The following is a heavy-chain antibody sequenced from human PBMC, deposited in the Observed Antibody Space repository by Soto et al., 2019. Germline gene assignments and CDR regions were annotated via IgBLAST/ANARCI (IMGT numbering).Heavy chain of an antibody. CDR2: IWYDGSNK. D-gene: IGHD2-15*01. J-gene: IGHJ6*02. CDR1: GFTFSSYG. V-gene: IGHV3-33*01. Sequence: PGGSLRLSCAASGFTFSSYGMHWVRQAPGKGLEWVAVIWYDGSNKYYADSVKGRFTISRDNSKNTLYLQMNSLRAEDTAVYYCARDCSGGSCYSPNRIMDVWGQGTTVTVSS. CDR3: ARDCSGGSCYSPNRIMDV.